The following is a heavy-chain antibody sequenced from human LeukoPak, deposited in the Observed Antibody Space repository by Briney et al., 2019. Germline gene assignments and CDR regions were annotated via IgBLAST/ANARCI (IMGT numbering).Heavy chain of an antibody. CDR1: GFSFTTYW. V-gene: IGHV3-7*01. J-gene: IGHJ4*02. D-gene: IGHD3-10*01. CDR2: INQDGTEK. CDR3: AKLAKYFYGAETFYFFEH. Sequence: PGGSLRLSCAASGFSFTTYWMSWVRQAQGKGLEWVANINQDGTEKYYVDSVKGRFTISRDNGKNSLYLQMNSPRVEDTAVYYCAKLAKYFYGAETFYFFEHWGQGTLVTVSS.